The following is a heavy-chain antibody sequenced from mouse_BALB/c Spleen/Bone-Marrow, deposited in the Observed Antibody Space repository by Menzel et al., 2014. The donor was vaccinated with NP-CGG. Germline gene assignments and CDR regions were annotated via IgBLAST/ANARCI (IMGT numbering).Heavy chain of an antibody. J-gene: IGHJ3*01. D-gene: IGHD1-1*01. V-gene: IGHV14-3*02. CDR1: GFNIKDTY. CDR2: IDPANGNT. CDR3: AVYYYGSSLFAY. Sequence: EVQGVESGAELVKPGASVKLSCTASGFNIKDTYMHWVKQRPEQGLEWIGRIDPANGNTKYDPKFQGKATITADTSSNTAYLQLSSLTSEDTAVYYCAVYYYGSSLFAYWGQGTLVTVFA.